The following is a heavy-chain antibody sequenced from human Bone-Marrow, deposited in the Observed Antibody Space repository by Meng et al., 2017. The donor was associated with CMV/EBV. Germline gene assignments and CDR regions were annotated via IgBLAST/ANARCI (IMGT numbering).Heavy chain of an antibody. D-gene: IGHD4-17*01. Sequence: ASVKVSCKASGYTFTTYDINWVRQATGQGLEWMGWINPNSGGTNYAQKFQGRVTMTRDTSISTAYMELSRLRSDDTAVYYCAGGGDYDNWFDPWGQGTLVTVSS. CDR3: AGGGDYDNWFDP. CDR2: INPNSGGT. J-gene: IGHJ5*02. V-gene: IGHV1-2*02. CDR1: GYTFTTYD.